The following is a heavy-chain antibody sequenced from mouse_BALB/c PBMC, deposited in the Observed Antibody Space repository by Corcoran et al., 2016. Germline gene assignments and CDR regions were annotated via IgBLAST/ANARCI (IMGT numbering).Heavy chain of an antibody. V-gene: IGHV1-77*01. CDR1: GYTFTDYY. Sequence: QVQLQQSGAELARPGASVKLSCKASGYTFTDYYINWVKQRTGQGLEWIGEIYPGSGNTYYNEKFKGKVTLTADKSSSTAYMQLSSLTSEDSAVYFCATTVVDYWGQGTTLTVSS. CDR2: IYPGSGNT. J-gene: IGHJ2*01. D-gene: IGHD1-1*01. CDR3: ATTVVDY.